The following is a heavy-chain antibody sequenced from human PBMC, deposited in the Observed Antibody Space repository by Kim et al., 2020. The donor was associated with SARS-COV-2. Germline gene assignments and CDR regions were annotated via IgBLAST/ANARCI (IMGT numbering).Heavy chain of an antibody. Sequence: GGSLRLSCAASGFTFSSYWMSWVRQAPGKGLEWVANIKQDGSEKYYVDSVKGRFTISRDNAKNSLYLQMNSLRAEDTAVYYCAREWDYYGSGRLGYWGQGTLVTVSS. D-gene: IGHD3-10*01. V-gene: IGHV3-7*01. J-gene: IGHJ4*02. CDR3: AREWDYYGSGRLGY. CDR2: IKQDGSEK. CDR1: GFTFSSYW.